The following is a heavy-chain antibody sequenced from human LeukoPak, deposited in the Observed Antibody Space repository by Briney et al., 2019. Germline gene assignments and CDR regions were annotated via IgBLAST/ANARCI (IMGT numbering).Heavy chain of an antibody. CDR2: INPNSGGP. D-gene: IGHD4/OR15-4a*01. CDR3: ARRDYGNGDY. J-gene: IGHJ4*02. Sequence: GASVKVSCKASGYTFSGYYIHWVRQAPGQGLEWMGWINPNSGGPNYAQKFQGRVTMTRDTSISTAYMELFSLRPDDTAVYYCARRDYGNGDYWGQGTLVTVSS. V-gene: IGHV1-2*02. CDR1: GYTFSGYY.